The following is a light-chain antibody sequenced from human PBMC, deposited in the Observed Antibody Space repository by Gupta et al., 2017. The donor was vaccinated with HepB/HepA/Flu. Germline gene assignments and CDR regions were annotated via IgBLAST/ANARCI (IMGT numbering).Light chain of an antibody. CDR3: MQALQTWT. CDR1: QSLLHSNGYNY. CDR2: LGS. Sequence: DIVMTQSPLSLPVTPGEPASISCRSGQSLLHSNGYNYLNWYLQKPRQSPQLLIYLGSNRASGVPDRFSGSGSGTDFTLKISRVEAEDVGIYYCMQALQTWTFGQGTKVEIK. J-gene: IGKJ1*01. V-gene: IGKV2-28*01.